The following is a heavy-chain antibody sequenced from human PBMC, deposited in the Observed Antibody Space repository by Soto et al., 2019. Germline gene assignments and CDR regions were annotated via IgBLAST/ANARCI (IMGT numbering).Heavy chain of an antibody. CDR3: ARGIVTGTTSNYYYYGMVV. J-gene: IGHJ6*02. V-gene: IGHV1-69*13. Sequence: SVKVSCKASGGTFYSYVITWVRQAPGQGLEWMGGIIPIFNTTNYAQKFQGRITLTADESARTAYMELNSLRSEDTAVYYCARGIVTGTTSNYYYYGMVVWGQGTTVTDSS. D-gene: IGHD1-1*01. CDR2: IIPIFNTT. CDR1: GGTFYSYV.